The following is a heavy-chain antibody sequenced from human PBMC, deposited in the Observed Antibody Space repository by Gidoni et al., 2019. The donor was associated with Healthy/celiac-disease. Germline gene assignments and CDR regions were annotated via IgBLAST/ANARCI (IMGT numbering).Heavy chain of an antibody. J-gene: IGHJ6*03. D-gene: IGHD2-15*01. CDR1: GGPFSSYA. Sequence: QVQLVQSGAEVKKPGSSVKVSCKASGGPFSSYAISWVRQAPGQGLEWMGGIIPIFGTANYAQKFQGRVTITADESTSTAYMELSSLRSEDTAVYYCARDMVVVAATPGVMDVWGKGTTVTVSS. CDR3: ARDMVVVAATPGVMDV. CDR2: IIPIFGTA. V-gene: IGHV1-69*01.